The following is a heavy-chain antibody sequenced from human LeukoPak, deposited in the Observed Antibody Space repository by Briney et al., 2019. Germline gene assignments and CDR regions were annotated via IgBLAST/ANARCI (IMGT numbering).Heavy chain of an antibody. V-gene: IGHV3-33*06. D-gene: IGHD4-17*01. CDR1: GFAFSSYG. J-gene: IGHJ4*02. Sequence: PGRSLRLSCAASGFAFSSYGMHWVRQAPGKGLEWLAVRWYDGSNKYYADSVKGRFTISRDNSKNTLYLQMNSLRAEDTAVYYCAKDSEPEDGDYGYDYWGQGTLVTVSS. CDR2: RWYDGSNK. CDR3: AKDSEPEDGDYGYDY.